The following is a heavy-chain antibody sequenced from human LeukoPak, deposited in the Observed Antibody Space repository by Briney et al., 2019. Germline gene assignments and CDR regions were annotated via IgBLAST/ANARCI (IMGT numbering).Heavy chain of an antibody. V-gene: IGHV3-53*01. D-gene: IGHD6-19*01. CDR2: IYSGGGT. CDR1: GFTVSSNY. CDR3: AKPISGGLAVTADWFHP. Sequence: PGGSLRLSCAASGFTVSSNYMSWVRQAPGKGLEWVSVIYSGGGTYYADSVKGRFTISRDNSRNTLFLQMNSLRAEDTATYYCAKPISGGLAVTADWFHPWGQGTLVVVSS. J-gene: IGHJ5*01.